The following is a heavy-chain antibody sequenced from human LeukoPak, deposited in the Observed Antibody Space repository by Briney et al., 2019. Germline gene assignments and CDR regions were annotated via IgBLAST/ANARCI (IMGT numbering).Heavy chain of an antibody. CDR1: GFTFSDYY. V-gene: IGHV3-11*04. J-gene: IGHJ3*02. CDR2: ISSSGSTI. CDR3: ARVGYDDAFDI. D-gene: IGHD2-2*01. Sequence: GGSLLLSCAASGFTFSDYYMSWIRQAPGKGLEWVSYISSSGSTIYYADSVKGRFTISRDNAKNPLYLQMNSLRAEDTAVYYCARVGYDDAFDIWGQGTMVTVSS.